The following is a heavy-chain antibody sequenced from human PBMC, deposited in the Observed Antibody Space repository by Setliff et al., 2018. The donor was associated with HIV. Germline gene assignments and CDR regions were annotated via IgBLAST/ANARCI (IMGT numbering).Heavy chain of an antibody. CDR2: ISSSGSTT. D-gene: IGHD5-18*01. CDR3: ARVNVDTTGVFGPLDY. Sequence: GGSLRLSCAASGFTFSSYEMNWVRQAPGKGLEWVSYISSSGSTTYYADSVKGRFTISRDNAKNSLYLQMNSLKPEDMALYYCARVNVDTTGVFGPLDYWGQGTLVTVSS. V-gene: IGHV3-48*03. CDR1: GFTFSSYE. J-gene: IGHJ4*01.